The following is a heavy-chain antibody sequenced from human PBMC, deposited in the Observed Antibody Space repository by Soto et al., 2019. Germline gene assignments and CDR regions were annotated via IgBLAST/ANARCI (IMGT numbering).Heavy chain of an antibody. D-gene: IGHD6-6*01. J-gene: IGHJ5*02. CDR3: AKDLTGVSSSPGNWFDP. CDR2: ISGSGGST. V-gene: IGHV3-23*01. Sequence: PVGSLRLSCAASGFTFSSYAMSWVRQAPGKGLEWVSAISGSGGSTYYADSVKGRFTTSRDNSKNTLYLQMNSLRAEDTAVYYCAKDLTGVSSSPGNWFDPWGQGTLVTVSS. CDR1: GFTFSSYA.